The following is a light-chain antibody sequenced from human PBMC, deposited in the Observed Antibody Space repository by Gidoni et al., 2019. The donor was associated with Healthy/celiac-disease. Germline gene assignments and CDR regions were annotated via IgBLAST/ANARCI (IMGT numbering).Light chain of an antibody. J-gene: IGKJ1*01. Sequence: EIVMTQSPATLSVSPGERATLSCRASQSVSSNLAWYQQKPGLIYGAATRATGIPARFSGSGSGKEVNLTISSMQSEDQSVYYCQQYNNWPPQTFGQGTKVEIK. V-gene: IGKV3-15*01. CDR1: QSVSSN. CDR3: QQYNNWPPQT. CDR2: GAA.